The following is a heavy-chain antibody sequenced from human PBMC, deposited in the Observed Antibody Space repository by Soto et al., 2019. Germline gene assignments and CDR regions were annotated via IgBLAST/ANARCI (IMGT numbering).Heavy chain of an antibody. J-gene: IGHJ3*02. CDR1: GFTFSSYA. CDR2: ISGSGGST. CDR3: AKDRAAGTSGGDAFDI. V-gene: IGHV3-23*01. D-gene: IGHD1-1*01. Sequence: EVQLLESGGGLVQPGGSLRLSCAASGFTFSSYAMSWVRQAPGKGLEWVSAISGSGGSTYYADSVKGRFPISRGNSKNSLYLQMNSLRAEDTAVYYCAKDRAAGTSGGDAFDIWGQGTMVTVSS.